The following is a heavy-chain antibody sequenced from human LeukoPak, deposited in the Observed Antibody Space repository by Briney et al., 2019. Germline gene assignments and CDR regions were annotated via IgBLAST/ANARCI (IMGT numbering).Heavy chain of an antibody. V-gene: IGHV1-2*06. CDR1: GYTLTGYY. CDR2: INPNSGGT. J-gene: IGHJ4*02. CDR3: ARLIYSGYDRDY. Sequence: GASVKVSCKASGYTLTGYYMHWVRQAPEQGLEWMGRINPNSGGTNYAQKFQGRVTMTRDTSISTAYMELSRLRSDDTAVYYCARLIYSGYDRDYWGQGTLVTVSS. D-gene: IGHD5-12*01.